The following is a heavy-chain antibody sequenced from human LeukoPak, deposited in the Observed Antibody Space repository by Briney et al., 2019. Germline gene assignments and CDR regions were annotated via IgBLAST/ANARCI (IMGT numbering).Heavy chain of an antibody. D-gene: IGHD5-12*01. Sequence: GGSLRLSCAASGFTFDNYALNWVRQAPGKGLEWVSSISSTSTYIYYADSVAGRFTISRDNAKNSLFLQMNSLRAEDTAVYYCTRRGYSGYEVDYWGQGTLVTVSS. CDR1: GFTFDNYA. V-gene: IGHV3-21*01. CDR3: TRRGYSGYEVDY. CDR2: ISSTSTYI. J-gene: IGHJ4*02.